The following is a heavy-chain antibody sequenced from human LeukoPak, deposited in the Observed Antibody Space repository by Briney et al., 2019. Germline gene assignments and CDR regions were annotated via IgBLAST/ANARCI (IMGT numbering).Heavy chain of an antibody. Sequence: GGSLRLSCAASGFTVSSNYMSSVRQAPGKGLEWVSVIYSGGSTYYADSVKGRFAISRDNSKNTLYLQMNSLRAEDTAVYYCARAIRGGGWSPFDYWGQGTLVTVSS. J-gene: IGHJ4*02. V-gene: IGHV3-53*01. CDR3: ARAIRGGGWSPFDY. CDR2: IYSGGST. D-gene: IGHD3-10*01. CDR1: GFTVSSNY.